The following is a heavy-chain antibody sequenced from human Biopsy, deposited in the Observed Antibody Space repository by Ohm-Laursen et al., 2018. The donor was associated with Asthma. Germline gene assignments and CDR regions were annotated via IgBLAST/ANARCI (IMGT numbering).Heavy chain of an antibody. V-gene: IGHV3-30*03. Sequence: SLRLSCAAPGFTFSSYGMHWVRQAPGKGLEWVAVISYDGSNKYYADSVKGRFTISRDNSKNTLYLQMNSLRAEDTAVYYCASRSSGPDFWSGYYYFDYWGQGTLVTVSS. CDR3: ASRSSGPDFWSGYYYFDY. CDR2: ISYDGSNK. CDR1: GFTFSSYG. J-gene: IGHJ4*02. D-gene: IGHD3-3*01.